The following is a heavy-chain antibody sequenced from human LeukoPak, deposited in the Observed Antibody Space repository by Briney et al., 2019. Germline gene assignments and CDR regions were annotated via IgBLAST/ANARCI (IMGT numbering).Heavy chain of an antibody. CDR3: AKGGGTGYPFDY. Sequence: GGSLRLSCAASGFTFSSYSMNWVRQAPGKGLEWVSSISSSSSYIYYADSVKGRFTISRDNAKNSLYLQMNSLRAEDTAVYYCAKGGGTGYPFDYWGQGTLVTVSS. D-gene: IGHD3/OR15-3a*01. J-gene: IGHJ4*02. CDR1: GFTFSSYS. CDR2: ISSSSSYI. V-gene: IGHV3-21*01.